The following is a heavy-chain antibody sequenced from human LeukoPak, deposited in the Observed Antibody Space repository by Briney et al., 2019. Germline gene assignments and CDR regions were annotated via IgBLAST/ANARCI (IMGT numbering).Heavy chain of an antibody. J-gene: IGHJ4*02. V-gene: IGHV3-21*01. Sequence: PGGSLRLSCAASGFTFSNYNMSWVRRAPGKGLEWVSSISSSSSYIYYADSVKGRFTISRDNANNSLYLQMNSLRAEDTTVYYCARGDSGGMDYWGQGTLVTVSS. D-gene: IGHD3-16*01. CDR1: GFTFSNYN. CDR3: ARGDSGGMDY. CDR2: ISSSSSYI.